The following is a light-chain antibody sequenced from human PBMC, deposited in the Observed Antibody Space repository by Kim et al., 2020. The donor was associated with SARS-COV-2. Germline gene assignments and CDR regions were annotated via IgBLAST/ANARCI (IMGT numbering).Light chain of an antibody. V-gene: IGLV3-21*04. CDR1: NIGSKS. CDR3: QVWDSGVV. Sequence: SYELTQPPSVSVAPGKTARITCGGNNIGSKSVYWYQQKPGQAPVLVIYYDSDRPSGIPERFSGSNSGNTATLTISRVEAGDEADYYCQVWDSGVVFGGGTQLTVL. J-gene: IGLJ2*01. CDR2: YDS.